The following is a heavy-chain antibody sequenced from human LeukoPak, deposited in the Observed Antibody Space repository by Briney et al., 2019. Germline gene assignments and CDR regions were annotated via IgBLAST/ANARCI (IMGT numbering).Heavy chain of an antibody. CDR2: IYYSGST. CDR3: ATTGYSYGWN. D-gene: IGHD5-18*01. V-gene: IGHV4-59*05. Sequence: SETLSLTCSVSGGSISSHYWSWIRQPPGKGLEWIGSIYYSGSTYYNPSLKSRVTISVDTSKNQFSLKLSSVTAADTAVYYCATTGYSYGWNWGQGTLVTVSS. J-gene: IGHJ4*02. CDR1: GGSISSHY.